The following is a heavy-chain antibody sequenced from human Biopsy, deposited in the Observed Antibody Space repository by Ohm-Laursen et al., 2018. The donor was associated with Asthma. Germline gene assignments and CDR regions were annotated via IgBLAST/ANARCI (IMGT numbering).Heavy chain of an antibody. CDR2: HDHEEGGT. CDR3: ASDFPKDYVRYNFQF. J-gene: IGHJ4*02. CDR1: GYSLTDLS. V-gene: IGHV1-24*01. D-gene: IGHD4-17*01. Sequence: ASVKVSCKISGYSLTDLSMHWVRQAPGQGLEWMGGHDHEEGGTVNARRFQGRATMTEDTSTDTAYMKLSSLSSDDTAVYYCASDFPKDYVRYNFQFWGQGTLVTVSS.